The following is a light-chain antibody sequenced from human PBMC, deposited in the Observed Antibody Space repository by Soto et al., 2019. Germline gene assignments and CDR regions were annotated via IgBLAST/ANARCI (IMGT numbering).Light chain of an antibody. CDR2: GAS. Sequence: EIVMTQSPATLAVSPGDTATLSCRASQSLGGNLAWYQQKPGQAPRLLIYGASTRATGIPARFSGSGSGTEFTLTISSLQSEDFAVYYCQQYNNWPQKFGQGTKVDIK. V-gene: IGKV3-15*01. J-gene: IGKJ1*01. CDR1: QSLGGN. CDR3: QQYNNWPQK.